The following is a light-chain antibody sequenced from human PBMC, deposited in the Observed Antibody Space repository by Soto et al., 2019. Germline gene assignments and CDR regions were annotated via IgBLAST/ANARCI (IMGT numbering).Light chain of an antibody. CDR1: QSVSSSY. CDR3: QQRSKWPIT. V-gene: IGKV3D-20*02. J-gene: IGKJ5*01. CDR2: GAS. Sequence: EIMMTQSPVTLSVSPGERATLSCRASQSVSSSYLAWYQQKPGQAPRLLIYGASRRATGFPARFSGSGSGTDFTLTISSLEPEDFAVYYCQQRSKWPITFGQGTRLEIK.